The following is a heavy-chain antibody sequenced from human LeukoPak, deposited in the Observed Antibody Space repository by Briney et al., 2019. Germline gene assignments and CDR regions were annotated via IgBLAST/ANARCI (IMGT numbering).Heavy chain of an antibody. CDR1: GFTFSSYS. CDR3: ATLIVGARNYFDY. D-gene: IGHD1-26*01. V-gene: IGHV3-30*02. Sequence: PGGSLRLSCAASGFTFSSYSMNWVRQAPGKGLEWVAFIRYDGSNKYYADSVKGRFTISRDNSKNTLYLQMNSLRAEDTAVYYCATLIVGARNYFDYWGQGTLVTVSS. J-gene: IGHJ4*02. CDR2: IRYDGSNK.